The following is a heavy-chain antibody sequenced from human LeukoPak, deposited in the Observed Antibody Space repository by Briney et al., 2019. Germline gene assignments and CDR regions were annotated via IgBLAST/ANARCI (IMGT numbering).Heavy chain of an antibody. J-gene: IGHJ5*02. Sequence: PGGSLRLSCAASGFTFNNYAMSWVRQAPGKGLEWVSAINSDGSDTYHTDSVKGRFIISRDNPRNTLYLQVSSLRAEDTAVYYCAKRSDCRGDYYGRDWFDPWGQGTLVTVSS. CDR1: GFTFNNYA. D-gene: IGHD2-21*01. CDR2: INSDGSDT. V-gene: IGHV3-23*01. CDR3: AKRSDCRGDYYGRDWFDP.